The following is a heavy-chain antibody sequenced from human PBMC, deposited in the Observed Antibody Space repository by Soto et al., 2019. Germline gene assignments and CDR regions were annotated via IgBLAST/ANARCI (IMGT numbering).Heavy chain of an antibody. CDR3: ARVDSSFHTENWFDP. V-gene: IGHV4-30-2*01. J-gene: IGHJ5*02. D-gene: IGHD6-6*01. CDR1: GGSISSGGYS. Sequence: PSETLSLTCGVSGGSISSGGYSWSWIRQPPGKGLEWIGYIYHSGSTYYNPSLKSRVTISVDRSKNQFSLKLSSVTAADTAVYYCARVDSSFHTENWFDPWGQGTLVTVSS. CDR2: IYHSGST.